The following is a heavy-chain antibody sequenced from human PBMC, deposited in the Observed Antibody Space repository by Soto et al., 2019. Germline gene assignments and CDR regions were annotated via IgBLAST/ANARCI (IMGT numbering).Heavy chain of an antibody. V-gene: IGHV3-30*18. Sequence: QVQLVESGGGVVQPGRSLRLSCAASGFTFSSYGMHWVRQAPGKGLEWGAVISYDGSNKYYADSVKGRFTISRDNSKNTLYLEMNSLRAEDTAVYYCAKGKSSITMVRGRSYYFDYWGQGTLVTVSS. CDR1: GFTFSSYG. CDR2: ISYDGSNK. D-gene: IGHD3-10*01. CDR3: AKGKSSITMVRGRSYYFDY. J-gene: IGHJ4*02.